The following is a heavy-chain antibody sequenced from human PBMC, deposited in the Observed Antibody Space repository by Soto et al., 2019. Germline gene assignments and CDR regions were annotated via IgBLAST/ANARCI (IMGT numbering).Heavy chain of an antibody. CDR3: ARDRNLQQMDFDY. V-gene: IGHV3-48*01. Sequence: EVQLVESGGGLVQPGGSLRLSCAASGFTFSTYSMNWVRQAPGRGLEWVSYISSSGSTVYYADSVKGRFTISRDNAKNSLYLQMNSLRAEDTAVYYCARDRNLQQMDFDYWGQGTLVTVSS. CDR2: ISSSGSTV. J-gene: IGHJ4*02. D-gene: IGHD6-13*01. CDR1: GFTFSTYS.